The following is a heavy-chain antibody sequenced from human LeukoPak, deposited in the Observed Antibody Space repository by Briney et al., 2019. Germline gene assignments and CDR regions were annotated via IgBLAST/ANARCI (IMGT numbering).Heavy chain of an antibody. Sequence: ASVKVSCKASGYTFTSYAMHWVRQAPGQRLEWMGWINAGNGNTKYSQKFQGRVTITRDTSASTAYMELSSLRSEDTAVYYCARGMITFGGVPFDYWGQGTLVTVSS. CDR3: ARGMITFGGVPFDY. V-gene: IGHV1-3*01. CDR2: INAGNGNT. J-gene: IGHJ4*02. D-gene: IGHD3-16*01. CDR1: GYTFTSYA.